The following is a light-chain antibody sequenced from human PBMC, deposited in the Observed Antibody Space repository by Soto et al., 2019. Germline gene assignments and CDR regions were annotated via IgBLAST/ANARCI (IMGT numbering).Light chain of an antibody. CDR2: EVS. V-gene: IGLV2-14*01. Sequence: QSVLTQPASVSGSLGQSITISCTGTSSDVGAYNYVSWYQQQPGKAPKLMISEVSNRPSGVSNRFSGSKSGNTASLIISGLQAEDEADYYCCSFTSITTLVFGTGTKVTVL. CDR3: CSFTSITTLV. J-gene: IGLJ1*01. CDR1: SSDVGAYNY.